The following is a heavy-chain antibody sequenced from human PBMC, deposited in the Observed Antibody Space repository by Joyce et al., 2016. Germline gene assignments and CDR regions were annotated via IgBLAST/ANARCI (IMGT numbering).Heavy chain of an antibody. CDR2: IDPRYSYT. J-gene: IGHJ5*02. V-gene: IGHV5-10-1*03. CDR1: GYSFTSRW. Sequence: EVQLVQSGAEVKKPGESLRISCKGSGYSFTSRWISWVRQMPGKGREWMGRIDPRYSYTDYSPSFEGHVTISVDKTISAAYLQWSSLRASDTAIYYCARHVTDWFDPWGQGTLVTVSS. CDR3: ARHVTDWFDP. D-gene: IGHD3-10*02.